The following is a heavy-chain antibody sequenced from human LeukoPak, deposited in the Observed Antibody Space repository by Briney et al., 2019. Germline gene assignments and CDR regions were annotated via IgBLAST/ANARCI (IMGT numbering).Heavy chain of an antibody. V-gene: IGHV3-64*01. D-gene: IGHD6-19*01. J-gene: IGHJ5*02. CDR3: AVTEQWLATGGWYWFDP. CDR2: ISNNGFST. Sequence: SGGSLRLSCAASGFTFSTYAMHWVRQAPGKGLEYVSSISNNGFSTYYANSVRGRFTISRDNFKNTLYLQMGSLRVEDMGVYYCAVTEQWLATGGWYWFDPWGQGTLVTVSS. CDR1: GFTFSTYA.